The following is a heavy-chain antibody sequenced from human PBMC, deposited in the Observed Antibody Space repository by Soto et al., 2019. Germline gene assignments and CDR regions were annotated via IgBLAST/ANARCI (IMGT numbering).Heavy chain of an antibody. CDR2: LSYAGDT. D-gene: IGHD4-4*01. CDR1: GSTLSTYD. CDR3: AKGTCPTVSVSSICTGAFDI. Sequence: GGSLRLSCAASGSTLSTYDMHWVRQGTGKGLEWVAALSYAGDTYYPGSVKGRFTVSRDNSRDILFLQMNSLRAEDTAEYYCAKGTCPTVSVSSICTGAFDIWGQGTMVTVSS. J-gene: IGHJ3*02. V-gene: IGHV3-13*01.